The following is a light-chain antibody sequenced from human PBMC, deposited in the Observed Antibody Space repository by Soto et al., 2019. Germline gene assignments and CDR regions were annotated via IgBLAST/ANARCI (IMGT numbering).Light chain of an antibody. CDR2: DAY. V-gene: IGKV3-11*01. Sequence: EIVLTQSPATLSLAPGERATLSCRASQTVGSSLAWYQHKPGQAPRLLIYDAYTRATAIPARFSGSGSGTDFTLTISSLEPEDFAVYYCQQRYIWPPFTFGPGTKVDIK. CDR1: QTVGSS. CDR3: QQRYIWPPFT. J-gene: IGKJ3*01.